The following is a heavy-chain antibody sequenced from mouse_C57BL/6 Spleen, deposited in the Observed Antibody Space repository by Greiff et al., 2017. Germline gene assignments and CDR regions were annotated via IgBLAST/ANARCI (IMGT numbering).Heavy chain of an antibody. CDR3: TREIYYYGSNYVGNAMDY. D-gene: IGHD1-1*01. CDR1: GFTFSSYA. Sequence: EVKLMESGEGLVKPGGSLKLSCAASGFTFSSYAMSWVRQTPEKRLEWVAYISSGGDYIYYADTVKGRFTISRDNARNTLYLQMSSLKSEDTAMYYCTREIYYYGSNYVGNAMDYWGQGTSVTVSS. J-gene: IGHJ4*01. V-gene: IGHV5-9-1*02. CDR2: ISSGGDYI.